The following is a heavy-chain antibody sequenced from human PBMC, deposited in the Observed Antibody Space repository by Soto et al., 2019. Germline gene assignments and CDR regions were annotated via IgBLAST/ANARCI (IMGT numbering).Heavy chain of an antibody. CDR3: AKGVALGYCTSTSCHNYYMDV. CDR2: ISWNSGSI. V-gene: IGHV3-9*01. J-gene: IGHJ6*03. D-gene: IGHD2-2*02. CDR1: GFTFDDYA. Sequence: EVQLVESGGGLVQPGRSLRLSCSASGFTFDDYAMHWVRQAPGKGLEWVSGISWNSGSIAYADSVKGRFTISRDNAKNPLYLQMNRLRAEDTALYYCAKGVALGYCTSTSCHNYYMDVWGKGTTVTVSS.